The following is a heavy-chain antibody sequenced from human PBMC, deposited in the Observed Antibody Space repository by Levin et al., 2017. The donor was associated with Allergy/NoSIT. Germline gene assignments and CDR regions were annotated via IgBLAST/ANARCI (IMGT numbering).Heavy chain of an antibody. J-gene: IGHJ6*03. CDR1: FFSLLLPS. D-gene: IGHD6-19*01. Sequence: SETLSLPFPFSFFSLLLPSFPFLLPPPLKGLEWIGYISYSGTTNYNPSLKSRATLSVDTSANQFSLRLRSVTAADTAVYYCARDGSVAGFYMDVWGKGTTVTVSS. CDR2: ISYSGTT. V-gene: IGHV4-59*11. CDR3: ARDGSVAGFYMDV.